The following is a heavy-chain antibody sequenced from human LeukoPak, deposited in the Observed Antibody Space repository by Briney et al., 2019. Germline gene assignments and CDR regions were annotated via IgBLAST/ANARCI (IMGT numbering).Heavy chain of an antibody. CDR2: INHSGST. J-gene: IGHJ4*02. V-gene: IGHV4-34*01. CDR3: AGTRVGDTAMVNNY. CDR1: GGSFSGYY. D-gene: IGHD5-18*01. Sequence: NPSETLSLTCAVYGGSFSGYYWSWIRQPPGKGLEWIGEINHSGSTNYNPSLKSRVTISVDTSKNQFSLKLSSVTAADTAVYYCAGTRVGDTAMVNNYWGQGTLVTVSS.